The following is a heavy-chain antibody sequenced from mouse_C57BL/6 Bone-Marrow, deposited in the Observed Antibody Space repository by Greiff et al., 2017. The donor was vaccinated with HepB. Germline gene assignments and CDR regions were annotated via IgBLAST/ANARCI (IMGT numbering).Heavy chain of an antibody. Sequence: EVKLVESGPGLAKPSQTLSLTCSVTGYSINSDYWNWIRKFPGTKLEYMGHISYSGSTYYNPSLKSRISITRDTSKNQYYLQLNSVTTEDTATYYCARDHPCFDYWGQGTTLTVSS. CDR3: ARDHPCFDY. CDR2: ISYSGST. CDR1: GYSINSDY. V-gene: IGHV3-8*01. J-gene: IGHJ2*01.